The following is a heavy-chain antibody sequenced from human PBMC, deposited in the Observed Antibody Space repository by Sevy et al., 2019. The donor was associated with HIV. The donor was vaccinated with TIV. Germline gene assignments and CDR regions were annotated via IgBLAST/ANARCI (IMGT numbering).Heavy chain of an antibody. J-gene: IGHJ6*02. D-gene: IGHD6-13*01. Sequence: GGSLRLSCAASGFTFSSYDMHWVRQATGKGLEWVSAIGTAGDTYYPGSVKGRFTISRENAKNSLYLKMNSLRAGDTAVYYCARDFIAAAGKDYYYYGMDVWGQGTTVTVSS. CDR3: ARDFIAAAGKDYYYYGMDV. CDR1: GFTFSSYD. CDR2: IGTAGDT. V-gene: IGHV3-13*01.